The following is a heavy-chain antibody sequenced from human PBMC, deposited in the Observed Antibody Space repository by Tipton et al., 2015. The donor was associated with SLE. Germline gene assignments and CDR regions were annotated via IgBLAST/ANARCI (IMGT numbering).Heavy chain of an antibody. V-gene: IGHV1-3*01. Sequence: QSGPEVKKPGASVKVSCKASGHTFTSYAMHWVRQDPGQRLEWMGWINAGNGNTKYSQKFQGRVTITRDTSASTAYMELSSLRSEDTAVYYCARDSMDSGSYDYWGQGTLVTVSS. D-gene: IGHD1-26*01. CDR1: GHTFTSYA. CDR3: ARDSMDSGSYDY. CDR2: INAGNGNT. J-gene: IGHJ4*02.